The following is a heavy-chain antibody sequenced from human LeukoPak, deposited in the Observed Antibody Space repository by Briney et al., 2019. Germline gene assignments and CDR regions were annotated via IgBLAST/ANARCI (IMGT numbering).Heavy chain of an antibody. CDR3: AKDWTGTKPFDL. CDR2: ITSDGIST. V-gene: IGHV3-74*03. D-gene: IGHD3/OR15-3a*01. CDR1: GFTFSGTW. J-gene: IGHJ2*01. Sequence: GGSLRLSCAASGFTFSGTWMHWVRQPPGKGLVWVARITSDGISTTYAESVKGRFTISRDNAKNTLYLQMNSLRAEDTAVYYCAKDWTGTKPFDLWGRGTRVTVSS.